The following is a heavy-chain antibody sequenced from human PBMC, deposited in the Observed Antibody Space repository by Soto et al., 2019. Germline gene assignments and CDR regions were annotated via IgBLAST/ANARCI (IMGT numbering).Heavy chain of an antibody. D-gene: IGHD2-2*01. J-gene: IGHJ6*02. V-gene: IGHV4-34*01. CDR3: ARRGAVDVVVPAANYYYYGMDV. Sequence: SETLSLTCAVYGGSFSGYYWSWIRQPPGKGLEWIGEINHSGSTNYNPSLKSRVTISVGTSKNQFSLKLSSVTAADTAVYYCARRGAVDVVVPAANYYYYGMDVWGQGTTVTSP. CDR1: GGSFSGYY. CDR2: INHSGST.